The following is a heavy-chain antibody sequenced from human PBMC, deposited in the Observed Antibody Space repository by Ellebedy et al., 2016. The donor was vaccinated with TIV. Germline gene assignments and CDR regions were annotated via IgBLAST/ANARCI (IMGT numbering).Heavy chain of an antibody. Sequence: SETLSLTXSVSGHSIRSYHWSWIRQPAGKGLEWIGRIYSSGTTNYNPSLKRRLTMSVDTSKNQFSLRLSSVSAADTAVYFCARVIDYSWFDPWGQGTLVSVSS. CDR1: GHSIRSYH. D-gene: IGHD2/OR15-2a*01. CDR3: ARVIDYSWFDP. V-gene: IGHV4-4*07. CDR2: IYSSGTT. J-gene: IGHJ5*02.